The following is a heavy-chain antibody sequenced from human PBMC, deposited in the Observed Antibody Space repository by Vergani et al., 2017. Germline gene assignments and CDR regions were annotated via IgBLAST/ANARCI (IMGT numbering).Heavy chain of an antibody. CDR1: GFTFSSYW. J-gene: IGHJ5*02. CDR2: IKQDGSEN. Sequence: EVQLVESGGGLVQPGGSLRLSCAASGFTFSSYWMSWVRQAPGKGLEWVANIKQDGSENYYVDSVKGRFTISRDNAKNSLYLQMNSLRAEDTAVYYCAREGATLVSQNWFDPWGQGTLVTVSS. V-gene: IGHV3-7*01. D-gene: IGHD4-23*01. CDR3: AREGATLVSQNWFDP.